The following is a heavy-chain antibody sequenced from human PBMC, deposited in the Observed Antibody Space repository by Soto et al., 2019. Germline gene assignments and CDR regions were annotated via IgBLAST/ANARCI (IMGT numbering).Heavy chain of an antibody. V-gene: IGHV3-23*01. CDR3: AKDSHDYVWGSYRRYYFDC. CDR2: ISGGGGST. Sequence: EVQLLESGGGLVQPGVSLRLSCAASGFTFSSYAMNWVRQAPGKGLEWVSGISGGGGSTYYADSVEGRCTISRDNSKKTLDLQMSSLRAEDTAVYYCAKDSHDYVWGSYRRYYFDCWGQGTLVTASS. J-gene: IGHJ4*02. CDR1: GFTFSSYA. D-gene: IGHD3-16*02.